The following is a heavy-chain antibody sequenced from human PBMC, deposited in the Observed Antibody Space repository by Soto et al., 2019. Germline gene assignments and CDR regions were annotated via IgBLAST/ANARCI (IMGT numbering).Heavy chain of an antibody. CDR1: GFTFSSYA. V-gene: IGHV3-23*01. Sequence: EVQLLESGGGLVQPGGSLRLSCAASGFTFSSYAMSWVRQAPGKGLEWVSAISGSGGSTYYADSVKGRFTISRDNSKNTLYLQMNSLRAEDTAVYYCAKDLYLFVVVVAASPNDAFDIWGQGTMVTVSS. CDR2: ISGSGGST. D-gene: IGHD2-15*01. CDR3: AKDLYLFVVVVAASPNDAFDI. J-gene: IGHJ3*02.